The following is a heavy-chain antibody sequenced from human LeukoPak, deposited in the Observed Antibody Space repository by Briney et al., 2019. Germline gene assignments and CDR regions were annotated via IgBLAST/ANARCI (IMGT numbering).Heavy chain of an antibody. CDR1: GFTFSNYW. J-gene: IGHJ3*02. V-gene: IGHV3-15*01. D-gene: IGHD3-10*01. CDR3: TTGDTMVRGVKGDTFDI. CDR2: IKTKTDNGTT. Sequence: PGGSLRLSCAASGFTFSNYWMSWVRQAPGKGLEWVGRIKTKTDNGTTDYAAPVKGRFTISRDDSKNTLYLQMSSLKTEDTAVYYCTTGDTMVRGVKGDTFDIWGQGTMVTVSS.